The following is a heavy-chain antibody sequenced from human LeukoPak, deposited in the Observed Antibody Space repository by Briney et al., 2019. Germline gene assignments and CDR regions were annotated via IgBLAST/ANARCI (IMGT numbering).Heavy chain of an antibody. CDR3: AKDDDWGRFNH. CDR1: GFTVSSNS. V-gene: IGHV3-53*01. CDR2: SGGNT. D-gene: IGHD3-16*01. Sequence: GGSLRLSCTVSGFTVSSNSWSWVRQAPGKGLEWVSFSGGNTHYSDSVKGRFTISRDNSKNTLYLQMNSLRAEDTAMYYCAKDDDWGRFNHWGQGTLVTVSS. J-gene: IGHJ1*01.